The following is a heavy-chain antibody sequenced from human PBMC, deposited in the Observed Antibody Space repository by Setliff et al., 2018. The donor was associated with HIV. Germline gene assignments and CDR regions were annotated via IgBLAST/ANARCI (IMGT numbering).Heavy chain of an antibody. J-gene: IGHJ3*02. CDR1: GGSISSHY. CDR2: IHYSGST. V-gene: IGHV4-59*11. Sequence: SETLSLTCTVSGGSISSHYWGWIRQPPGKGLEFIGNIHYSGSTDYNPSIKSRVTMSVDMSKNQLSLKVTSVTAADTAVYYCTRQSPVAGSGAFDIWGQGT. D-gene: IGHD6-19*01. CDR3: TRQSPVAGSGAFDI.